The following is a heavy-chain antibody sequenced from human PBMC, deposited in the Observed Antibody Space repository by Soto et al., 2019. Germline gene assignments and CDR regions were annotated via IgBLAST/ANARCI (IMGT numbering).Heavy chain of an antibody. CDR1: GFTFSSYG. CDR2: IWYDGSNK. D-gene: IGHD3-22*01. J-gene: IGHJ4*02. V-gene: IGHV3-33*01. CDR3: ARDAGYDSSGYFVY. Sequence: GGSLRLSCAASGFTFSSYGMHWVRQAPGKGLEWVAVIWYDGSNKYYADSVKGRFTISRDNSKNTLYLQMNSLRAEDTAVYYCARDAGYDSSGYFVYWGQGTLVTVSS.